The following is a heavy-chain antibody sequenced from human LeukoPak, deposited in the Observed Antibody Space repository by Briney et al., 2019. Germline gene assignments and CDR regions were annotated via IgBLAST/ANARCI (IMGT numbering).Heavy chain of an antibody. D-gene: IGHD5-12*01. CDR2: ISYDGSNK. Sequence: PGRSLRLSCAASGFTFSSYGMHWVRQAPGKGLEWVAVISYDGSNKYYADSVKGRFTISRDNSKNTLYLQMNSLRAENTAVYYCAKVSPQGGYDQYFDYWGQGTLVTVSS. CDR1: GFTFSSYG. J-gene: IGHJ4*02. V-gene: IGHV3-30*18. CDR3: AKVSPQGGYDQYFDY.